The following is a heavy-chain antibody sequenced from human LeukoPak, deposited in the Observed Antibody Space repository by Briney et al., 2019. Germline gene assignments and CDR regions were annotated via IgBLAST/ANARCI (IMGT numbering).Heavy chain of an antibody. Sequence: SQTLSLTCAVSGASISSGRYYWSWIRQPAGKGLEWIGRIYASGSTNYNPSLKSRVTISEDTAKNQFFLKLSSVTAADTAIYYWARDLSGTGATTLAYWGQGILVTGSS. V-gene: IGHV4-61*02. D-gene: IGHD1-26*01. CDR1: GASISSGRYY. J-gene: IGHJ4*02. CDR2: IYASGST. CDR3: ARDLSGTGATTLAY.